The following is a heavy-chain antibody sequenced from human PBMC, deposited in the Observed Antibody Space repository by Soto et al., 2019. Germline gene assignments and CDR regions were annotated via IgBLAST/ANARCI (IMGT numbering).Heavy chain of an antibody. CDR3: AKVAGTTYYYYYGMDV. CDR2: ISGSGDNT. Sequence: GGSLRLSCAASGFTFSSYAMSWVRQAPGKGLEWVSAISGSGDNTYYADSVEGRFTISRDNSKNTLYLQMNSLRAEDTAVYYCAKVAGTTYYYYYGMDVWGQGTTVTVSS. V-gene: IGHV3-23*01. J-gene: IGHJ6*02. CDR1: GFTFSSYA. D-gene: IGHD1-1*01.